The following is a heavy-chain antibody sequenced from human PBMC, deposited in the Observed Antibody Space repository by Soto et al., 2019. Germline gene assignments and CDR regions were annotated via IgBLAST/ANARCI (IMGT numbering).Heavy chain of an antibody. CDR3: ARGVLQYLESYFDY. Sequence: GESLKISCQGSGYSFSNYWIGWVRQMPGKGLEWMGIIYPGDSDTTYSPSFQGQVTISADKSINTALLQWSSLKASDTATYYCARGVLQYLESYFDYWGQGTLVTVSS. V-gene: IGHV5-51*01. D-gene: IGHD3-3*01. CDR1: GYSFSNYW. J-gene: IGHJ4*02. CDR2: IYPGDSDT.